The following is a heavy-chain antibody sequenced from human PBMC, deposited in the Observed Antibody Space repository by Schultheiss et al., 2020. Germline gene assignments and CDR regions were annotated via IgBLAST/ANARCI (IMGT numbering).Heavy chain of an antibody. V-gene: IGHV3-30*03. CDR1: GFTFSSYW. Sequence: GGSLRLSCAASGFTFSSYWMSWVRQTPGKGLEWVAVISYDGSNKYYADSVKGRFTISRDNSKNTLYLQMNSLKTEDTAVYYCTTDQTPRRYYDSSGYYGWGQGTLVTVSS. J-gene: IGHJ4*02. D-gene: IGHD3-22*01. CDR3: TTDQTPRRYYDSSGYYG. CDR2: ISYDGSNK.